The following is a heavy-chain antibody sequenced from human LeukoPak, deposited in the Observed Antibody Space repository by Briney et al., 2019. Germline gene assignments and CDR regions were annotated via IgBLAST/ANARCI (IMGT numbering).Heavy chain of an antibody. CDR2: IKKDGTEK. CDR3: VRDVYCGDKCFPYDQ. V-gene: IGHV3-7*01. D-gene: IGHD2-21*01. CDR1: GFTFSSYA. Sequence: PGGSLRLSCAASGFTFSSYAMSWVRQAPGKGLEWVANIKKDGTEKNYVDSVKGRFTISRDNAKNSLFLQMNSLRAEDTAMYYCVRDVYCGDKCFPYDQWGQGTPVTVSS. J-gene: IGHJ4*02.